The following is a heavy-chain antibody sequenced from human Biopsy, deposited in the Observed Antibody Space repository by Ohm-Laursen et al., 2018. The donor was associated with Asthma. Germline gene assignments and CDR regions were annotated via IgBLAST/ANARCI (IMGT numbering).Heavy chain of an antibody. CDR3: AKRRGYSGHDNDY. J-gene: IGHJ4*02. CDR1: GFPFSTYA. Sequence: SLRLSCSASGFPFSTYAMSWVRQAPGKGLEWVAVISYDGNHKFYEDSVKGRFTISRDNSKNTLYLQMNSPRTEDTAVYYCAKRRGYSGHDNDYWGQGTLVSVSS. V-gene: IGHV3-30*18. D-gene: IGHD5-12*01. CDR2: ISYDGNHK.